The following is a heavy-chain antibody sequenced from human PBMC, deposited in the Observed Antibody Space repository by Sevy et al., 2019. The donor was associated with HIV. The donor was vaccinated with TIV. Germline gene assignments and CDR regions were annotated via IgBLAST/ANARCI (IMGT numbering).Heavy chain of an antibody. V-gene: IGHV3-23*01. D-gene: IGHD2-15*01. Sequence: GGSLRLSCAASGFTFSSYAMSWVRQAPGKGLEWVSAISGSGGSTYYADSVKGRFNISRDNSKNTLYLQMNSLRAEDTAVYYCAKSPLVVVAATLDYWGQGTLVTVSS. CDR3: AKSPLVVVAATLDY. J-gene: IGHJ4*02. CDR1: GFTFSSYA. CDR2: ISGSGGST.